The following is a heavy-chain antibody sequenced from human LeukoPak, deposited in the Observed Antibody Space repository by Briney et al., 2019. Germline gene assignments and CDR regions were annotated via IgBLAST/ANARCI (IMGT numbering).Heavy chain of an antibody. J-gene: IGHJ4*02. Sequence: PSETLSLTCTVSGGSISSGGYYWSWIRQHPGKGLEWIGYIYYSGSTYYNPSLKSRVTISVDTSKNQFSLKLSSVTAPDTAVYYCARGGGEEFDYWGQGTLVTVSS. CDR2: IYYSGST. CDR1: GGSISSGGYY. CDR3: ARGGGEEFDY. D-gene: IGHD3-16*01. V-gene: IGHV4-31*03.